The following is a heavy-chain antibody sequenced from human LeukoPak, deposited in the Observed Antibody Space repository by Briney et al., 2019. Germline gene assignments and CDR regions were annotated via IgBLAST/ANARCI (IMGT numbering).Heavy chain of an antibody. J-gene: IGHJ4*02. CDR3: ARCSRWLQLGNDY. D-gene: IGHD5-24*01. V-gene: IGHV3-30*01. CDR2: ISYDGGNQ. CDR1: GFTFSTYA. Sequence: GGSLRLSCAASGFTFSTYAMHWVRQAPGKGLEWVAVISYDGGNQYYADSVKGRFTISRDNSKNTLYLQMNSLRAEDTAMYYCARCSRWLQLGNDYWGQGTLDTVSS.